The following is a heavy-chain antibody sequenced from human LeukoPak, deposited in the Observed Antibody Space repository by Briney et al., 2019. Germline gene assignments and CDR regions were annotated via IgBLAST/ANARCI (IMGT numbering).Heavy chain of an antibody. Sequence: SVKVSCKTSGGTFSSSAITWVRQAPGQGLEWMGRIIPVLNITTYAQKFQGRVTITADTSSSTVYMELSSLRSEETAVYYCAKDQGLTAPPPYGLDVWGQGTTVIVSS. CDR1: GGTFSSSA. CDR2: IIPVLNIT. CDR3: AKDQGLTAPPPYGLDV. V-gene: IGHV1-69*04. D-gene: IGHD5-18*01. J-gene: IGHJ6*02.